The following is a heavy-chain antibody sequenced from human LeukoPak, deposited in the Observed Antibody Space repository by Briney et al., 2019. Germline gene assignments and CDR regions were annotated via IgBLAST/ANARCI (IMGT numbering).Heavy chain of an antibody. Sequence: GGSLRLSCAASGFTVNSNYMSWVRQAPGKGLEWVSVIYSGSSTYYADSVKGRFTISRDNSKNTLYLQMNSLRAEDTAVYYCARDTYCSGGRCYWGPPDYWGQGILVTVSS. J-gene: IGHJ4*02. CDR3: ARDTYCSGGRCYWGPPDY. CDR1: GFTVNSNY. CDR2: IYSGSST. V-gene: IGHV3-53*01. D-gene: IGHD2-15*01.